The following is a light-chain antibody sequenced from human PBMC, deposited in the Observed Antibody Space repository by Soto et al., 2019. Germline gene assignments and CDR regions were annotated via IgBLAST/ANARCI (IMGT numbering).Light chain of an antibody. CDR3: CSYASSATRV. Sequence: QSALTQPASVSGSPGQSITISCTGTSDDVGAYDYVSWYQQHPGKAPKLMVYEVNRRPSGISNRFSGSKSGNTASLTISGLQAEDEADYYCCSYASSATRVFGGGTKLTVL. J-gene: IGLJ3*02. CDR2: EVN. CDR1: SDDVGAYDY. V-gene: IGLV2-14*01.